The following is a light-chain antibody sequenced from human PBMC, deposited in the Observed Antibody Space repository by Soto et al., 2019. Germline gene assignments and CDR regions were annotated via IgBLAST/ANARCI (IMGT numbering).Light chain of an antibody. Sequence: EIVLTQSPGTLSLSPGERATLSCRASQSVSSSYLAWYQQKPGQAPRLLIYGASSRATGIPDRFSGSGSGTDFTLTISRLEPEYFAVYYCQQYGSSLITCGQGTRLEIK. CDR2: GAS. CDR3: QQYGSSLIT. V-gene: IGKV3-20*01. J-gene: IGKJ5*01. CDR1: QSVSSSY.